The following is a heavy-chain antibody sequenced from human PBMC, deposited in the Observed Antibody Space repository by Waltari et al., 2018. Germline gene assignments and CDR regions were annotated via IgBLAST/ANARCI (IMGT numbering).Heavy chain of an antibody. CDR3: TRDWRNLGMDV. CDR2: IEGNGSST. CDR1: GFTFSNFW. Sequence: DVQLLVSGGGLVQPGGSLRLFCEASGFTFSNFWMYLVCQLPGKGLVRVARIEGNGSSTKYADYVKGLFTISKDNAKNTLYLQMNSLRAEDTAVYYCTRDWRNLGMDVWGQGTTVTVSS. D-gene: IGHD1-1*01. V-gene: IGHV3-74*03. J-gene: IGHJ6*02.